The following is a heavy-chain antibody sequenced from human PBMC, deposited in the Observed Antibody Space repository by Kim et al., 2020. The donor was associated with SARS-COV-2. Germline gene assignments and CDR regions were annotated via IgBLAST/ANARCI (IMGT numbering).Heavy chain of an antibody. J-gene: IGHJ3*02. V-gene: IGHV4-34*01. CDR2: INHSGST. CDR1: GGSFSGYY. Sequence: SETLSLTCAVYGGSFSGYYWSWIRQPPGKGLEWIGEINHSGSTNYNPSLKSRVTISVDTSKNQFSLKLSSVTAADTAVYYCARQRRGLRAFDIWGQGTMVTVSS. D-gene: IGHD2-15*01. CDR3: ARQRRGLRAFDI.